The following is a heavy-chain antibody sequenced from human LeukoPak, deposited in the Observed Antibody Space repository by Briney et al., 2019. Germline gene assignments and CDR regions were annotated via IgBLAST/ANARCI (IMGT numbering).Heavy chain of an antibody. Sequence: VSVKVSCKASGYTFTGYYMHWVRQAPGQGLEWMGWINPNSGGTNYAQKFQGRVTMTRDTSISTAYMELSRLRSDDTAVYYCARDRRGELLSWFDPWGQGTLVTVSS. CDR2: INPNSGGT. CDR1: GYTFTGYY. J-gene: IGHJ5*02. D-gene: IGHD1-26*01. V-gene: IGHV1-2*02. CDR3: ARDRRGELLSWFDP.